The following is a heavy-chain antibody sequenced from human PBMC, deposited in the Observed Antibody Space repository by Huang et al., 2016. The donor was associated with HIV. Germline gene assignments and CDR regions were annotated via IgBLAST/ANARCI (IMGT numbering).Heavy chain of an antibody. D-gene: IGHD3-3*01. J-gene: IGHJ3*02. V-gene: IGHV3-7*01. CDR1: GFTFRRYW. CDR2: IHHEGSEK. CDR3: ARVSRLRSGFDI. Sequence: QVVESGGGLVQPGGSVRLSCVGSGFTFRRYWMSWVRQAPGKGPEWVANIHHEGSEKYYVDSVKGRFTISRDNAKNTLFLQMNSLRVEDTAVYHCARVSRLRSGFDIWGQGTMVTVSS.